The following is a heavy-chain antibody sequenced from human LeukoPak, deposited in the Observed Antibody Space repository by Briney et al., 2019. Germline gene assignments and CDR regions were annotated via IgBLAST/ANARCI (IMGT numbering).Heavy chain of an antibody. CDR3: ARQGIAAAGTGDWFDP. CDR1: GGSISSGSYY. D-gene: IGHD6-13*01. Sequence: SETLSLTCTVSGGSISSGSYYWGWIRQPPGKGLEWIGSIYYSGSTYYNPSLKSRVTISVGTSKNQFSLKLSSVTAADTAVYYCARQGIAAAGTGDWFDPWGQGTLVTVSS. CDR2: IYYSGST. V-gene: IGHV4-39*01. J-gene: IGHJ5*02.